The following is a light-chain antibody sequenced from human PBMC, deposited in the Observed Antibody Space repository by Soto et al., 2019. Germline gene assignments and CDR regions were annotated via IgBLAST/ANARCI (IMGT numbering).Light chain of an antibody. Sequence: DIPMTQSPYTLSASVGDRVTITCRASQNIDNWLAWYQQKPGKPPKLLIYRASSLETGVPSRFSGRGSGTEFTLTISNLQPDDSATYYCQEYNSYFGGGTKVEIK. V-gene: IGKV1-5*03. CDR2: RAS. J-gene: IGKJ4*01. CDR3: QEYNSY. CDR1: QNIDNW.